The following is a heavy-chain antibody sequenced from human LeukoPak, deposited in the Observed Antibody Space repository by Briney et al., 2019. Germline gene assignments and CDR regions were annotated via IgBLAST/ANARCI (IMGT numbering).Heavy chain of an antibody. Sequence: GALRLSCSASGFTFSSYWMSWVRQSPGRGVEWVANIKQDGSEKYYVDSVRGRFTISRDSARNSLYLQMSSLRAEDTAVYFCARNIITSSWYLHFDYWGQGTLVTVSS. V-gene: IGHV3-7*01. CDR2: IKQDGSEK. D-gene: IGHD6-13*01. CDR1: GFTFSSYW. J-gene: IGHJ4*02. CDR3: ARNIITSSWYLHFDY.